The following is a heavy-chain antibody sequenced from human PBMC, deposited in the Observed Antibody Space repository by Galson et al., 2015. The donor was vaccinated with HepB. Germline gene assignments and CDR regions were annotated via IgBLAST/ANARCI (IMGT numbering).Heavy chain of an antibody. J-gene: IGHJ3*02. CDR3: ARMGALGSAFDI. CDR1: GFSLTTGEVS. D-gene: IGHD3-10*01. Sequence: PALVKPTQTLTLTCSFSGFSLTTGEVSVNWIRQPPGKALEWLARIDWDDDIYFSTYLKTRLTISKDTSENQVVLTMTNMDPVDTATYYCARMGALGSAFDIWGQGTMVTVSS. CDR2: IDWDDDI. V-gene: IGHV2-70*11.